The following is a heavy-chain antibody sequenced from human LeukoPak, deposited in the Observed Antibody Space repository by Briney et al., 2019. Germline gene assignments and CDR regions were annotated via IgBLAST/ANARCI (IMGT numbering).Heavy chain of an antibody. Sequence: GGSLRLSCTASEFTVIRNYMLWVRQAPGKGLEWVSLIFSNGDTHYADSVKGRFTISRDTSKNTVSLQMNSLRVEDTAMYYCTRDQMNYWGQGTLVTFSS. CDR1: EFTVIRNY. V-gene: IGHV3-53*01. J-gene: IGHJ4*02. CDR2: IFSNGDT. D-gene: IGHD5-24*01. CDR3: TRDQMNY.